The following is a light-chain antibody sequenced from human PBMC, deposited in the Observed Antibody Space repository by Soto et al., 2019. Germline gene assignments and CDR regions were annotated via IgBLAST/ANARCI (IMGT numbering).Light chain of an antibody. V-gene: IGKV3-11*01. CDR3: RKRSNLPRT. CDR2: DAS. Sequence: EIVLTQSPATLSLSPGERATLSCRASQRVSNDLAWYQQKPGQAPRLLIYDASNTDPAIPARFSATGSGTDFTIPICSLEPEDFAIYYCRKRSNLPRTFGQGPKLVIK. CDR1: QRVSND. J-gene: IGKJ2*01.